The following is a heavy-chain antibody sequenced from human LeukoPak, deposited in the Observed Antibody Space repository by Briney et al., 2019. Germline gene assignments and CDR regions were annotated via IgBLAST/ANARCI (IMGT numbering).Heavy chain of an antibody. CDR2: IYHSGST. CDR1: GGSISSGGYS. CDR3: ARGRINYGQNFDY. D-gene: IGHD3-10*01. V-gene: IGHV4-30-2*01. Sequence: NPSETLSLTCAVSGGSISSGGYSWSWIRQPPGKGLEWIGYIYHSGSTYYNPSLKSRVTISVDRSKNQFSLKLSSVTAADTAVYYCARGRINYGQNFDYWGQGTLVTVSS. J-gene: IGHJ4*02.